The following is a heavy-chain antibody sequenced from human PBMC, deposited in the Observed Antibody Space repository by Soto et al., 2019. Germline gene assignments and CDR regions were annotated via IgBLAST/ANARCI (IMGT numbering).Heavy chain of an antibody. Sequence: GESLKISCRTSGYRFTSYWLAWVRQVPGKGLEWMGIIFPSDSDTRYSPSFQGQVTISADRSTSTVFLQWASLKASDTAVYFCARKDKSGYFNRFDPWGQGTLVTVSS. V-gene: IGHV5-51*01. CDR1: GYRFTSYW. CDR2: IFPSDSDT. D-gene: IGHD3-22*01. J-gene: IGHJ5*02. CDR3: ARKDKSGYFNRFDP.